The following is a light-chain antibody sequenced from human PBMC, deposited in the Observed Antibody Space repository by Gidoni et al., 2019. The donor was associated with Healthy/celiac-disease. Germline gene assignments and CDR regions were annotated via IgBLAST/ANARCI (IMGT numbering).Light chain of an antibody. CDR3: QQRSNWQFT. V-gene: IGKV3-11*01. CDR2: DAS. J-gene: IGKJ3*01. Sequence: IVLTQSPATLSLSPGERATLSCRASQSVSSYLAWYQQKPGQAPRLLIYDASNRATGIPARFSGSGSGTDFTLTISSLEPEDFAVYYCQQRSNWQFTFGPXTKVDIK. CDR1: QSVSSY.